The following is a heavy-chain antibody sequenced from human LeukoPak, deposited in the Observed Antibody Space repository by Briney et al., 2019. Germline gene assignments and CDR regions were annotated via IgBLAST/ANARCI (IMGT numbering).Heavy chain of an antibody. CDR1: GGSISSSSYY. J-gene: IGHJ4*02. Sequence: PSETLSLTCTVSGGSISSSSYYWGWIRQPPGKGLEWIGSIYYSGSTYYTPSLESRVTISADTSKNQFSLKLNSVTAADTAVYYCARKDRGPFDYWGQGTLATVSS. D-gene: IGHD1-14*01. CDR2: IYYSGST. V-gene: IGHV4-39*07. CDR3: ARKDRGPFDY.